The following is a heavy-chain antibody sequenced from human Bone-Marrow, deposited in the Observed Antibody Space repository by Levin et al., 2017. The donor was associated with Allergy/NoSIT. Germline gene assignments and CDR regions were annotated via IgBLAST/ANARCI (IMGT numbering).Heavy chain of an antibody. Sequence: GGSLRLSCAASGLTFDKDWMVWVRQAPRKGLVWVSRINGDGRDTTYADSVRGRFTISRDNAKKTVFLQMNGLRAEDTAVYYCARRHYDFTASTDIFYIWGQGTMVTVSS. J-gene: IGHJ3*02. V-gene: IGHV3-74*01. CDR2: INGDGRDT. CDR3: ARRHYDFTASTDIFYI. CDR1: GLTFDKDW. D-gene: IGHD3-3*01.